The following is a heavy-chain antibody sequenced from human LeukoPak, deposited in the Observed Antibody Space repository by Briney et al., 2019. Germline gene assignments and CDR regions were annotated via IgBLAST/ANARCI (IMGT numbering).Heavy chain of an antibody. V-gene: IGHV1-69*06. CDR3: ARADSMVRGPVVYYYYYIDV. Sequence: SVKVSCKASGGTFSSYAISWVGQAAGHGREWMGGIIPIFGTANYAQKRQGRGTITVDKSTSTAYMERSRLRSDDTDVYYCARADSMVRGPVVYYYYYIDVWGKGTTVTVPS. D-gene: IGHD3-10*01. CDR1: GGTFSSYA. J-gene: IGHJ6*03. CDR2: IIPIFGTA.